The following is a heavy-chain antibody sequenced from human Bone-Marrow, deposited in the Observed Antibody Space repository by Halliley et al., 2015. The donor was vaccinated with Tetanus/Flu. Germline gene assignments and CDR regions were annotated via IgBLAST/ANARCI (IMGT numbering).Heavy chain of an antibody. CDR3: ARQRRQGDGGGGVCYGGAIPDYYSSIMDV. Sequence: SLRLSCAASGFTFSSYGMNWVRQAPGKGLEWVSYISSSGSTTYYADSVKGRFTIPRDNAKNSLYLQMNSLRAGDTAVYYCARQRRQGDGGGGVCYGGAIPDYYSSIMDVWGQGTPVTVSS. J-gene: IGHJ6*02. D-gene: IGHD2-21*02. V-gene: IGHV3-48*03. CDR1: GFTFSSYG. CDR2: ISSSGSTT.